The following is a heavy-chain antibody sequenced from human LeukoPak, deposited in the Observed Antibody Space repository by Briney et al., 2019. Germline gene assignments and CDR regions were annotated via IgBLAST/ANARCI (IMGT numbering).Heavy chain of an antibody. D-gene: IGHD6-6*01. CDR1: GFTFSSYW. V-gene: IGHV3-7*03. Sequence: GGSLRLSCATSGFTFSSYWMSWVRQAPGKGLEWVANIKQDGSEKYYVDSVKGRFTISRDNAKNSLYLQMNSLRAEDMALYYCAKSKSSSSREYYFDYWGQGTLVTVSS. CDR2: IKQDGSEK. J-gene: IGHJ4*02. CDR3: AKSKSSSSREYYFDY.